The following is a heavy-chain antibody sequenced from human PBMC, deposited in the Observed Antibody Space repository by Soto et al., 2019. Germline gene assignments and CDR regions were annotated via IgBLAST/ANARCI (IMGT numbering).Heavy chain of an antibody. CDR1: GETISISVYA. J-gene: IGHJ5*02. V-gene: IGHV4-31*02. D-gene: IGHD3-3*01. Sequence: PSDTMSLTRTVSGETISISVYAWCWIRQHPGKGLEWIGYIYYSGSTYYNPSLKSRVTVSVATSKNQFSLKLSSVTAADTAVYYCAASGGYYDFWGGYSRPHNWFDPWGQGTLVTVSS. CDR2: IYYSGST. CDR3: AASGGYYDFWGGYSRPHNWFDP.